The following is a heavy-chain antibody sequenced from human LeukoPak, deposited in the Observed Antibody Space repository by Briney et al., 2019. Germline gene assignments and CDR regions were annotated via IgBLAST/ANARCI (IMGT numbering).Heavy chain of an antibody. V-gene: IGHV4-34*01. CDR1: GGSFSGYY. D-gene: IGHD3-22*01. CDR2: INHSGST. CDR3: VRDDSSGYYYFDY. J-gene: IGHJ4*02. Sequence: SETLSLTCAVYGGSFSGYYWSWIRQPPGKGLEWIGEINHSGSTNYNPSLKSRVTISVDTSKNQFSLRLSSVTAADTAVYYCVRDDSSGYYYFDYWGQGTLVTVSS.